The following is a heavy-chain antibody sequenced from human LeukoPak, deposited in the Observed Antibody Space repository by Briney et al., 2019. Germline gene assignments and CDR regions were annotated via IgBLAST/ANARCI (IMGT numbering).Heavy chain of an antibody. D-gene: IGHD6-13*01. CDR1: GFTFSSYW. J-gene: IGHJ4*02. V-gene: IGHV3-7*03. Sequence: GGSLRLSCAASGFTFSSYWMSWVRQAPGKGLEWVANIKQDGSEKYYVDSVKGRLTISRDNAKNSLYLQMNSLRAEDTAVYYCARGVIAAGGNDFDYWGQGTLVTVSS. CDR3: ARGVIAAGGNDFDY. CDR2: IKQDGSEK.